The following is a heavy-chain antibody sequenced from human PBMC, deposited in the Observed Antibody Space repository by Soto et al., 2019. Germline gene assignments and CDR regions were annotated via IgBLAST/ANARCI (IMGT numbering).Heavy chain of an antibody. CDR3: AKCIALAGTPCYYYGLYV. Sequence: EVHLLESGGDLVQPGESLKLSCAASGFTFTFSSYTMSWVRQAPGEGLEWVSSISASGGSTNYADSMKGRFTISRDNSKNTLYLQMNSLRAEDTAVYYCAKCIALAGTPCYYYGLYVWGPGTTVTVSS. D-gene: IGHD6-19*01. CDR2: ISASGGST. CDR1: GFTFTFSSYT. J-gene: IGHJ6*02. V-gene: IGHV3-23*01.